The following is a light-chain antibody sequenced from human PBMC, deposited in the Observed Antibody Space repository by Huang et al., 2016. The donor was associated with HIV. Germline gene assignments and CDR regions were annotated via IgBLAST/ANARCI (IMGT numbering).Light chain of an antibody. CDR3: QQSYSTLRYT. CDR2: AAS. CDR1: QSISSY. Sequence: DIQMTQSPSSLSASVGYRVTITCRASQSISSYLNWYQQKPGKAPKLLIYAASSLQSGVPSRFSGSGSGTDFTLTISSLQPEDFATYYCQQSYSTLRYTFGQGTKLEIK. V-gene: IGKV1-39*01. J-gene: IGKJ2*01.